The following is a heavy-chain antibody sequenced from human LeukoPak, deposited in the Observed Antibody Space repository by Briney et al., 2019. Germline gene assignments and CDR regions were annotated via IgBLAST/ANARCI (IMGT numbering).Heavy chain of an antibody. CDR2: IKDDGSEK. CDR3: ARARIDY. Sequence: GGSLRLSCVGSGFTFNWMTWVRQAPGKRLEGVANIKDDGSEKYSVDSVKGRFTISRDNAKNLLYLQMSSLRAEDTAVYYCARARIDYWGQGTLVTVSS. V-gene: IGHV3-7*04. D-gene: IGHD1-14*01. CDR1: GFTFNW. J-gene: IGHJ4*02.